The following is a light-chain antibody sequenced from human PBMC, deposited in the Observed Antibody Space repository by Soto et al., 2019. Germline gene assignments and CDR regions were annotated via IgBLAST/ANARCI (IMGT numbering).Light chain of an antibody. Sequence: EIVLTQSPATLSLSPGERATLSCRATQSVGSYLAWYQQKPGQAPRLLIYEVSNRATGIPARFSGSGSGTDFTLTISSLEPEDFAVYYCQQRSNWPPALTFGGGTKVEIK. J-gene: IGKJ4*01. CDR1: QSVGSY. V-gene: IGKV3-11*01. CDR3: QQRSNWPPALT. CDR2: EVS.